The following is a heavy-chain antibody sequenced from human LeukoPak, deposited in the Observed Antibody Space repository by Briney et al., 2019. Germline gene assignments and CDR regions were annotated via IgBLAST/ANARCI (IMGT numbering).Heavy chain of an antibody. D-gene: IGHD3-10*01. CDR3: ARGPGSGSYLAYFDY. J-gene: IGHJ4*02. V-gene: IGHV1-46*01. CDR1: GYTFTSYY. CDR2: IDPSGGST. Sequence: ASVKVSCKASGYTFTSYYMHWVRQAPGQGLEWMGIIDPSGGSTSYAQKFQGRVTMTRDTSTSTVYMELSSLRSEDTAVYYCARGPGSGSYLAYFDYWGQGTLVTVSS.